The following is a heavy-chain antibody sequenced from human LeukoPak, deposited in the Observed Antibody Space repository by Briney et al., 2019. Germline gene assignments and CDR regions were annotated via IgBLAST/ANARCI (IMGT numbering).Heavy chain of an antibody. CDR2: INSDGSST. CDR3: ARDADIVATVFDY. CDR1: GFTFSSYW. V-gene: IGHV3-74*01. Sequence: PGGSLRLSCAASGFTFSSYWMHWVRQAPGKGLAWVSRINSDGSSTSYADSVKGRFTISRDNAKNTLYLQMNSLRAEDTAVYYCARDADIVATVFDYWGQGTLVTVSS. J-gene: IGHJ4*02. D-gene: IGHD5-12*01.